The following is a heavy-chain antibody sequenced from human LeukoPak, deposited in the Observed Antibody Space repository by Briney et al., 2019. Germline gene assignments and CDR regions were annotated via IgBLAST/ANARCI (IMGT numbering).Heavy chain of an antibody. CDR3: ASVAGYAFDI. CDR1: GGSISSYY. CDR2: IYYSGST. D-gene: IGHD6-13*01. V-gene: IGHV4-59*01. J-gene: IGHJ3*02. Sequence: PSETLSLTCTVSGGSISSYYWSWIRQPPGKGLEWIGYIYYSGSTNYNPSLKSRVTISVDTSKNQFSLKLSAVTAADTAVYYCASVAGYAFDIWGQGTMVTVSS.